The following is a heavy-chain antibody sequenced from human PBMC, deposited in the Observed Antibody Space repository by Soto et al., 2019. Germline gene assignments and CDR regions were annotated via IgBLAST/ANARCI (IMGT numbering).Heavy chain of an antibody. CDR3: ARGGIRVELRGEYGWFVR. CDR2: IWYDGSNK. D-gene: IGHD1-7*01. V-gene: IGHV3-33*01. CDR1: GFTFSSYG. J-gene: IGHJ5*02. Sequence: QVQLVESGGGVVQPGRSLRLSCAASGFTFSSYGMHWVRQAPGKGLEWVAVIWYDGSNKYYADSVKGRFTISRDNSKNTMYLQMNIMGAEDTAVYYCARGGIRVELRGEYGWFVRGGEGTLVTVSA.